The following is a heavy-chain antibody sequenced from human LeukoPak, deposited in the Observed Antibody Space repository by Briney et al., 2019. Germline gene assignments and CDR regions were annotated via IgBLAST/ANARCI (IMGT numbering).Heavy chain of an antibody. D-gene: IGHD6-6*01. CDR3: ARFTYTTRPSDV. V-gene: IGHV4-4*09. CDR1: GGSISGYY. CDR2: IYSSGST. Sequence: SSQTLSLTCSVSGGSISGYYWSWIRQPPGQTLEWIGYIYSSGSTNYNPSLQSRVTMSVDTSMNHFSLRLSSVTAADTAVYYCARFTYTTRPSDVWGKGTTVTVSS. J-gene: IGHJ6*04.